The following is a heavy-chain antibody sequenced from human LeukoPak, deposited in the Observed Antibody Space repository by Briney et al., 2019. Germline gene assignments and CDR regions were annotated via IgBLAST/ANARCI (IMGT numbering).Heavy chain of an antibody. Sequence: PLETLSLTCTVSGGSISSGSYYWSWIRQPAGKGLEWIGRIYTSGSTNYNPSLKSRVTISVDTSKNQFSLKLSSVTAADTAVYYCASCVPGRATPSDAFDIWGQGTMVTVSS. CDR3: ASCVPGRATPSDAFDI. V-gene: IGHV4-61*02. CDR2: IYTSGST. D-gene: IGHD1-26*01. CDR1: GGSISSGSYY. J-gene: IGHJ3*02.